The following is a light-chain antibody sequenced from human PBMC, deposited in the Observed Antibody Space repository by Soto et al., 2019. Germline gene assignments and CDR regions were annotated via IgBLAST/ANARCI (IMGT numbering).Light chain of an antibody. J-gene: IGLJ1*01. CDR1: SRDVGGYDS. V-gene: IGLV2-8*01. CDR3: NSYAGGTDV. CDR2: DVF. Sequence: QSVLTQPPSASGSPGQSVTISCTGTSRDVGGYDSVSWYQQHPGKAPKLMIYDVFKRPSRVPDRFSGSKSGNTASLTVSGLQAEDEADYYCNSYAGGTDVFGTGTKVTVL.